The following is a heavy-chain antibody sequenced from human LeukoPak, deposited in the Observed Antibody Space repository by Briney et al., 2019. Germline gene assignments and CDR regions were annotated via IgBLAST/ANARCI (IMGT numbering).Heavy chain of an antibody. CDR2: IYHSGST. CDR1: GGSISSAGDY. CDR3: ARGDMTTVTTMGY. D-gene: IGHD4-17*01. J-gene: IGHJ4*02. Sequence: PSETLSLTCTVSGGSISSAGDYWSWIRQPPGKGLEWIGYIYHSGSTTYNPSLKSRVSISVDTSKNQFSLKLSSVTTADTAVYYCARGDMTTVTTMGYWGQGTLVTVSS. V-gene: IGHV4-61*08.